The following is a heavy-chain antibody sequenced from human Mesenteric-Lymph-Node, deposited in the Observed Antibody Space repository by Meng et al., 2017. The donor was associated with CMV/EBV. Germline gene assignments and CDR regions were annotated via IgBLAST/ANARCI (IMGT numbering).Heavy chain of an antibody. CDR1: GFTFGTYR. D-gene: IGHD3-22*01. V-gene: IGHV3-48*04. J-gene: IGHJ4*02. CDR2: IDTRSTNI. Sequence: GESLKISCVTSGFTFGTYRMHWVHQAPGKGLEWVSYIDTRSTNIYYADSVKGRFTISRDNAKNSLFLQMNSLRAEDTAVYYCARASLMYNYDSSAYYWANWGQGTLVTVSS. CDR3: ARASLMYNYDSSAYYWAN.